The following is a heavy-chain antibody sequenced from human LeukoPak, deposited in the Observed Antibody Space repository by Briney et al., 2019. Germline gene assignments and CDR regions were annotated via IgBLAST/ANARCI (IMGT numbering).Heavy chain of an antibody. V-gene: IGHV1-24*01. J-gene: IGHJ4*02. CDR1: GYTLTELS. Sequence: ASVKVPCKVSGYTLTELSMHWVRQAPGKGLEWMGGFDPEDGETIYAQKFQGRVTMTEDTSTDTAYMELSSLRSEDTAVYYCATGLPLHDSSGYYFDYWGQGTLVTVSS. D-gene: IGHD3-22*01. CDR2: FDPEDGET. CDR3: ATGLPLHDSSGYYFDY.